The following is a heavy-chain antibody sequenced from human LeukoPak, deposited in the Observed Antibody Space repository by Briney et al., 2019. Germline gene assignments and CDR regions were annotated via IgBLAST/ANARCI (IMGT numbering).Heavy chain of an antibody. D-gene: IGHD1-14*01. J-gene: IGHJ3*01. V-gene: IGHV4-59*01. CDR1: GGSISSYY. Sequence: SETLSLTCTVSGGSISSYYWSWIRQPPGKGLEWIGYIHHSGSTNYRPSLKSRVTISVDTSKNQFSLKLTSVTAADTAVYYCARDAVSGTPAFDVWGQGTMVTVSP. CDR3: ARDAVSGTPAFDV. CDR2: IHHSGST.